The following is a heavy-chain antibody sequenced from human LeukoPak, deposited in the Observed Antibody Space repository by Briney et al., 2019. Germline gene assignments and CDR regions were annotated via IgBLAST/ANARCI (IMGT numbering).Heavy chain of an antibody. CDR1: GGSISSGTYY. Sequence: SETLSLTCTVSGGSISSGTYYWSWIRQPAGKGLEWIGRIYTSGSTNYNPSLKSRVTISVDTSKNQFSLKLSSVTAADTAVYYCARGANYYGSGSYRNWFDPWGQGTLVTVSS. D-gene: IGHD3-10*01. CDR3: ARGANYYGSGSYRNWFDP. CDR2: IYTSGST. J-gene: IGHJ5*02. V-gene: IGHV4-61*02.